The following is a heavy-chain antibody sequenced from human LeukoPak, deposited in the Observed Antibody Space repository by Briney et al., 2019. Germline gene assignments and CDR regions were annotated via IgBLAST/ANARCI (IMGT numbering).Heavy chain of an antibody. Sequence: GGSLRLSCAASGFTFSGHGMHWVRQAPGKGLEWVAVIWFDGSQKYYADSVKDRFTISRDNSKNTLYLEMNSLRAEDTAVYYCARVGELRYFDWLPPTNWFDPWGQGTLVTVSS. CDR1: GFTFSGHG. CDR3: ARVGELRYFDWLPPTNWFDP. V-gene: IGHV3-33*01. CDR2: IWFDGSQK. J-gene: IGHJ5*02. D-gene: IGHD3-9*01.